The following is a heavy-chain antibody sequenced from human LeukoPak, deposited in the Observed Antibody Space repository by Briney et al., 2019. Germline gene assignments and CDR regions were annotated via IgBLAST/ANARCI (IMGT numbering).Heavy chain of an antibody. D-gene: IGHD3-10*01. CDR2: IFYSGST. CDR1: GGSISSYY. Sequence: SETLSLTCTVSGGSISSYYWSWIRQPPGKGLEWIGYIFYSGSTKYNPSLKSRVTISEDTSKNQFSLKLSSVTAADTAVYYCATTYYYGSGTYSLVYWGQGTLVTVSS. CDR3: ATTYYYGSGTYSLVY. V-gene: IGHV4-59*01. J-gene: IGHJ4*02.